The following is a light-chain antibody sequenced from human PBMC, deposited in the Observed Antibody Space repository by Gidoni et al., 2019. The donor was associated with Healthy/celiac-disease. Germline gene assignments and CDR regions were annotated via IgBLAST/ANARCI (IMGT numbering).Light chain of an antibody. CDR3: LLSYSGARPYYV. CDR2: DTS. CDR1: TGAVTSGHY. V-gene: IGLV7-46*01. J-gene: IGLJ1*01. Sequence: QAVVTQEPSLPVSPGGTVPLTCGSSTGAVTSGHYPYWFQQKPGQAPRTLIYDTSNKHSWTPARFSGSLLGGKAALTLSGAQPEDEAEYYCLLSYSGARPYYVFGTGTKVTVL.